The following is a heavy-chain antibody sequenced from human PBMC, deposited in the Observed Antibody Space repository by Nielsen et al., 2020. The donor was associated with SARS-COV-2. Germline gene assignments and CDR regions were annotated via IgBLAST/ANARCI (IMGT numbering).Heavy chain of an antibody. CDR2: IGTAGDT. CDR3: ARVLGTMVRGQYYYYYGMDV. J-gene: IGHJ6*02. V-gene: IGHV3-13*01. CDR1: GFTFSSYD. Sequence: GESLKISCAASGFTFSSYDMHWVRQATGKGLEWVSAIGTAGDTYYPGSVKGRFTISRENAKNSLYLQMNSLRAGDTAVYYCARVLGTMVRGQYYYYYGMDVWGQGTTVTVSS. D-gene: IGHD3-10*01.